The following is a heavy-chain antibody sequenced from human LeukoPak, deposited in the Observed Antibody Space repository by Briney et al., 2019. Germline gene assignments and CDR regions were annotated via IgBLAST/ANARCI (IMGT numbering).Heavy chain of an antibody. Sequence: PSETLSLTCAVYGGSFSGYYWSWIRQPPGKGLEWIGYIYYSGSTNYNPSLKSRVTISVDTSKNQFSLKLSSVTAADTAVYYCAREEATYYYDSSGYYPGAFDIWGQGTMVTVSS. J-gene: IGHJ3*02. CDR2: IYYSGST. CDR3: AREEATYYYDSSGYYPGAFDI. D-gene: IGHD3-22*01. V-gene: IGHV4-59*01. CDR1: GGSFSGYY.